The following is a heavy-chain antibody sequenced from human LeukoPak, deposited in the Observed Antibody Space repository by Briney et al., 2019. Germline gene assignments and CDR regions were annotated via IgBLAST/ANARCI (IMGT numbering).Heavy chain of an antibody. CDR2: IYYSGST. Sequence: PSETLSLTCTVSGGSISNYYWSWLRQPPGKGLEWIGYIYYSGSTNYNLFFKSRVTISVDTSQNHFPLKLSSFTASDTALYFCARRLTYYYDRIGFSPFDHWGQGTLVTVSS. CDR3: ARRLTYYYDRIGFSPFDH. D-gene: IGHD3-22*01. V-gene: IGHV4-59*01. CDR1: GGSISNYY. J-gene: IGHJ4*02.